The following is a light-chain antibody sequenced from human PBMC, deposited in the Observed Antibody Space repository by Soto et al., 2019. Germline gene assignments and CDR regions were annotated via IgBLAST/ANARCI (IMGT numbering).Light chain of an antibody. J-gene: IGLJ2*01. Sequence: QSVLTQPASVYGSTGQSITISCTGTSSDVGSYNLVSWYQQHPGKAPKRMIYEGSKRPSGVSNRFSGSKSGNTASLTISGLQAEDEADYYCCSYAGSSTFVVFGGGTKLTVL. CDR3: CSYAGSSTFVV. CDR1: SSDVGSYNL. V-gene: IGLV2-23*03. CDR2: EGS.